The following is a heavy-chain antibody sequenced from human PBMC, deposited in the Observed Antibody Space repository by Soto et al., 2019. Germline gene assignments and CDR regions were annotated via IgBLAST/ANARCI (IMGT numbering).Heavy chain of an antibody. V-gene: IGHV1-69*02. Sequence: QVQLVQSGAEVKKPGSSVKVSCKASGDTFNFYTISWVRQAPGQGLAWMGRIIPMLGMSNYAQKFQDRVTITADKSTSTAYMQLSSLRSEDTAIYYCATSYGSGSRPFDYWGQGTLVTVSS. CDR2: IIPMLGMS. CDR1: GDTFNFYT. CDR3: ATSYGSGSRPFDY. D-gene: IGHD3-10*01. J-gene: IGHJ4*02.